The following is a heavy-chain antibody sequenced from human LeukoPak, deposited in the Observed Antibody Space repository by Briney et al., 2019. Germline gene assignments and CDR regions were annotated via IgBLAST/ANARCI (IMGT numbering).Heavy chain of an antibody. CDR2: INPGNGDT. J-gene: IGHJ4*02. V-gene: IGHV1-3*03. CDR3: TLYNY. D-gene: IGHD2-2*02. CDR1: GYSFTSQD. Sequence: PRASVKVSCKTSGYSFTSQDMHWVRQAPGQSLEWMGCINPGNGDTKYSQEFQGRVTITRDTSATTAYMELSSLRSDDMAVYYCTLYNYWGQGTLVTVSS.